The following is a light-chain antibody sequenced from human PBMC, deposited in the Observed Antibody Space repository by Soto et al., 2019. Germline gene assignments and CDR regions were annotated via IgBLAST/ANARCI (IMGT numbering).Light chain of an antibody. CDR3: QQFKSYPLT. V-gene: IGKV1-9*01. Sequence: IQFTQSPSFLSASVGDRVTITCRASQGISSDLGWYQQKPGKAPKLLIYAASTLQSGVPSRFSGSGSGTDFTLTISSLQPEDFATYYCQQFKSYPLTFGGGTKVDIK. CDR2: AAS. CDR1: QGISSD. J-gene: IGKJ4*01.